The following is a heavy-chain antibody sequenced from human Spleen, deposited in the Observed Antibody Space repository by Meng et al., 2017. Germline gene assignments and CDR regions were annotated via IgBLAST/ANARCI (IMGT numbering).Heavy chain of an antibody. CDR2: INLDGSDK. V-gene: IGHV3-7*01. CDR3: ARDANHGAPGVRDF. Sequence: GGSLRLSCVASGFSFTSYHMTWVRQAPGKGLEWVANINLDGSDKAYADSVKGRFTISRDHSQNTLYLQINSLRAEDTAVYYCARDANHGAPGVRDFWGQGTLVTVSS. J-gene: IGHJ4*02. D-gene: IGHD3-10*01. CDR1: GFSFTSYH.